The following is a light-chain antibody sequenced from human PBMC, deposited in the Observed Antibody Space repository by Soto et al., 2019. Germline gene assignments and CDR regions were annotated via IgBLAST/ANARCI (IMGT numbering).Light chain of an antibody. CDR2: GAS. Sequence: EIVMTQSPATLSVSPGEKATLSCRASQSVTSNYLAWYQQKPGQAPRLLINGASSRATGIPDRFSGSGSGTDFTLTISRLEPEDFAVYYCQQRSNWPPLTFGGGTKVDNK. V-gene: IGKV3D-20*02. J-gene: IGKJ4*01. CDR3: QQRSNWPPLT. CDR1: QSVTSNY.